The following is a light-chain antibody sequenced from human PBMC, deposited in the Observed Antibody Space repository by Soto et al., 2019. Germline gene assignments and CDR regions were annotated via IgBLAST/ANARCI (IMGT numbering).Light chain of an antibody. CDR2: GAS. V-gene: IGKV3-20*01. Sequence: EIVLTQSPGTLSLSPGERATLSCRASQSVSSSFLAWSQQKPGQAPRLLIYGASSRATGIPDWFSGSGSGTDFPLTISRLEPEDFAVYYCQQYGSSPPWTFGQGTKVEIK. CDR1: QSVSSSF. J-gene: IGKJ1*01. CDR3: QQYGSSPPWT.